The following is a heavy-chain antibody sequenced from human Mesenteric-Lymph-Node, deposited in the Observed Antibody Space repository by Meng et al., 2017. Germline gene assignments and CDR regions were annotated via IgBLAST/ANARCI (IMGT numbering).Heavy chain of an antibody. CDR1: GFTFSNYA. CDR3: AKGSRNSGYYFDY. Sequence: GESLKISCAASGFTFSNYAMSWVRQAPEKGLEWVSTIGGSDDSTYYADSVKGRFTVSRDNSKNTLYLQMSSLRAEDTAVYYCAKGSRNSGYYFDYWGQGTLVTVSS. CDR2: IGGSDDST. D-gene: IGHD3-22*01. J-gene: IGHJ4*02. V-gene: IGHV3-23*01.